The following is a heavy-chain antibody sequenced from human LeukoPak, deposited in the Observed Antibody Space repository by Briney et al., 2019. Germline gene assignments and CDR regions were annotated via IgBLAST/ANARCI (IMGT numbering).Heavy chain of an antibody. J-gene: IGHJ5*02. D-gene: IGHD2-15*01. CDR1: GYTFTSYG. CDR3: ARGGRGYCSGGSCYYNWFDP. V-gene: IGHV1-18*01. CDR2: ISAYNGNT. Sequence: ASVKVSCKASGYTFTSYGISWVRQTPGQGLEWMGWISAYNGNTNYAQKLQGRVTMTTDTSTSTAYMELRSLRSDDTAVYYCARGGRGYCSGGSCYYNWFDPWGQGTLVTVS.